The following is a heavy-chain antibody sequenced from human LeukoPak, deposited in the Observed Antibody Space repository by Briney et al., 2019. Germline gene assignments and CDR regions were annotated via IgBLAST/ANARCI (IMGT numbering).Heavy chain of an antibody. Sequence: GGSLRLSCAASGFTFSGSWMTWVRQAPGRGLEWVANIDPDGNTKNYLDSVKGRFTISRDNARNSLYLQLISLRAEDTSVYYCARDPAYGAFDYWGQGTLVTVSS. D-gene: IGHD4-17*01. CDR1: GFTFSGSW. V-gene: IGHV3-7*01. CDR2: IDPDGNTK. CDR3: ARDPAYGAFDY. J-gene: IGHJ4*02.